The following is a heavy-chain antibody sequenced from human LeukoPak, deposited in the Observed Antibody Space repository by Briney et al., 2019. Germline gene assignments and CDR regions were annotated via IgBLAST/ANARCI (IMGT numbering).Heavy chain of an antibody. D-gene: IGHD2-15*01. CDR2: IAYDGRNK. CDR1: GFTFSNYA. J-gene: IGHJ4*02. CDR3: ATQPCDSGSCYLGH. V-gene: IGHV3-30-3*01. Sequence: PGGSLRLSCVASGFTFSNYAMHWVRQAPGKGLEWVAVIAYDGRNKFYAGSLKGRFSISRDNSMNTLYLQMNTLRTEDTAVYYCATQPCDSGSCYLGHWGQGTVVTLSS.